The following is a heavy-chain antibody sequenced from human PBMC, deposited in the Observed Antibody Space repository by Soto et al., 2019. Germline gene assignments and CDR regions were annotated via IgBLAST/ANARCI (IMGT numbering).Heavy chain of an antibody. CDR1: GGSIRSYY. Sequence: SETLSLTCTVSGGSIRSYYWSWIRQPPGKGLEWIGYTYYSGSTNYNPSLKSRVTISVDTSKNQFSLKLSSVTAADTAVYYCARGRGDCSGGSCRLHFDYWGQGTLVTVSS. CDR3: ARGRGDCSGGSCRLHFDY. CDR2: TYYSGST. V-gene: IGHV4-59*01. J-gene: IGHJ4*02. D-gene: IGHD2-15*01.